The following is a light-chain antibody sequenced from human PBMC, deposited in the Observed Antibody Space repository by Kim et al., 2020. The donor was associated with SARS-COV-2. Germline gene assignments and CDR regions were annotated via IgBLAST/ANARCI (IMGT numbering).Light chain of an antibody. Sequence: IVMTQSPDSLAVSLGERATINCKSSQSILHSSNNKNYLAWYQQKPGQPPKLLIYWASTRESGVPDRFSGSGSGTDFTLTVSSLQAEDVAVYYCQQYYDARTFGQGTKLEI. CDR2: WAS. J-gene: IGKJ2*01. V-gene: IGKV4-1*01. CDR1: QSILHSSNNKNY. CDR3: QQYYDART.